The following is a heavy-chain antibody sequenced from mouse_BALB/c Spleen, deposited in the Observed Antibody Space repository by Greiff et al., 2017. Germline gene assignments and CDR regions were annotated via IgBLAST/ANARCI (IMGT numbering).Heavy chain of an antibody. D-gene: IGHD1-1*01. CDR1: GYTFTSYW. CDR2: INPSTGYT. V-gene: IGHV1-7*01. Sequence: QVQLKQSGAELAKPGASVKMSCKASGYTFTSYWMHWVKQRPGQGLEWIGYINPSTGYTEYNQKFKDKATLTADKSSSTAYMQLSSLTSEDSAVYYCASPYYYVDVWGAGTTVTVSS. J-gene: IGHJ1*01. CDR3: ASPYYYVDV.